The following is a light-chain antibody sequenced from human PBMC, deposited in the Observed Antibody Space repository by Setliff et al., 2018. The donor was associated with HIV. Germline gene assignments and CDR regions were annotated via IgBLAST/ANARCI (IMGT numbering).Light chain of an antibody. CDR2: RNN. J-gene: IGLJ2*01. CDR1: SSNIGNNY. CDR3: AAWGDLSSPDVQ. Sequence: QSVLTQPPSVSATPGQTVTMSCSGSSSNIGNNYVYWYQQLPGMAPKLLIYRNNQRPSDVPERFSGSKSGTSASLAISGLRSEDEADYYCAAWGDLSSPDVQFGGGTKVTV. V-gene: IGLV1-47*01.